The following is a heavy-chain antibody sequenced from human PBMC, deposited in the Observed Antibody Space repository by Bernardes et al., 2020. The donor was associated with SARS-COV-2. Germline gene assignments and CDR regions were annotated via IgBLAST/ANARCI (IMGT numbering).Heavy chain of an antibody. CDR3: AHLIVGTTFDY. J-gene: IGHJ4*02. Sequence: SGPTLVKPTQTLTLTCTFSGFSLSTSGVGVGWIRQSPGRALEWVAVIYWDDDKRYSPSLKNRLTITKDTSKNQVVLTMTNMDPVDTATYYCAHLIVGTTFDYWGQGTLVTVSS. CDR2: IYWDDDK. CDR1: GFSLSTSGVG. V-gene: IGHV2-5*02. D-gene: IGHD1-26*01.